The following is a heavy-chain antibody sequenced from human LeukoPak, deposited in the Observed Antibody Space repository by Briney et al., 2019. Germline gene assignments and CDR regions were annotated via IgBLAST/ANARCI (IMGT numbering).Heavy chain of an antibody. J-gene: IGHJ6*03. Sequence: SETLSLTCTVSGDSIRSYDWSWIRQSPGKGVEWIGYISYSGSTNYNPSLKSRVTISVDTSKNQFSLNLSSVTAADTAVYYCARDSPSYYYYMDVWGKGTTVTVSS. CDR2: ISYSGST. V-gene: IGHV4-59*01. CDR3: ARDSPSYYYYMDV. CDR1: GDSIRSYD.